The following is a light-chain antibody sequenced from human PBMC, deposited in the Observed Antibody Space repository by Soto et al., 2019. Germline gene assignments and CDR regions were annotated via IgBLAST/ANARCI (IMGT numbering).Light chain of an antibody. CDR3: QQYDSSPLT. V-gene: IGKV3-20*01. CDR1: QSVSSGY. J-gene: IGKJ4*01. Sequence: EIVLTQSPGTLSLSPGERATLSCRASQSVSSGYLAWYQHKPGQAPRLLIYDASSRATGIPDRFSGSGSGTDFTLTISRLEPEDFAVYYCQQYDSSPLTFGGGTKVEIK. CDR2: DAS.